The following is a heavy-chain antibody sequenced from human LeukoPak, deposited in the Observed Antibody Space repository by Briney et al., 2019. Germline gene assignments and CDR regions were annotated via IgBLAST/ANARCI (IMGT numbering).Heavy chain of an antibody. V-gene: IGHV4-59*01. CDR2: VYSSGSV. J-gene: IGHJ4*02. CDR1: GGSINDYY. Sequence: SGTLSLTCTVSGGSINDYYWSWIRQPPGKRLEWIGCVYSSGSVNYNPSLKSRLTMSVDTSKNQVSLKLRSVTTADTAVYFCARGSYIFGYWGQGRLVTVSS. CDR3: ARGSYIFGY. D-gene: IGHD1-26*01.